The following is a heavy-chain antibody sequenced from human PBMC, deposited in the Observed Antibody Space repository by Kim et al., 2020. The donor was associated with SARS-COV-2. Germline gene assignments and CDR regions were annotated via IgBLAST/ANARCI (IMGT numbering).Heavy chain of an antibody. CDR3: VIIRGYTYGSFDY. D-gene: IGHD5-18*01. V-gene: IGHV3-64D*06. Sequence: YYPDSLVGRFTISRDNSKNTVYLQMSSLRAEDSSVYYFVIIRGYTYGSFDYWGQGILVTVSS. J-gene: IGHJ4*02.